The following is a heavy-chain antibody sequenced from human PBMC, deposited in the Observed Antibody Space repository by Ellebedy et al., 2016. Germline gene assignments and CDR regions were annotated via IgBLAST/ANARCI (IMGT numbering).Heavy chain of an antibody. CDR3: ARGWGY. J-gene: IGHJ4*02. CDR1: GGSISSSSYY. V-gene: IGHV4-39*01. CDR2: INHSGST. Sequence: SETLSLXCTVSGGSISSSSYYWGWIRQPPGKGLEWIGEINHSGSTNYNPSLKSRVTISVDTSKNQFSLKLSSVTAADTAMYYCARGWGYWGQGTLVTVSS. D-gene: IGHD6-19*01.